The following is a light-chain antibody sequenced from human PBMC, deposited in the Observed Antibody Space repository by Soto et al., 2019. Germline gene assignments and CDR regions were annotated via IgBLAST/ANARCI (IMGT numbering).Light chain of an antibody. CDR1: QSISSSY. J-gene: IGKJ1*01. CDR3: QQYSSSPWT. V-gene: IGKV3-20*01. CDR2: GAS. Sequence: VLTQSPGTLSLSPGERATISCRASQSISSSYLAWYQHKPGQAPRLLIYGASSWATGIPHRFSGSGSGTDFTLTISRLEPEDFALYHCQQYSSSPWTFGQGTKVEIK.